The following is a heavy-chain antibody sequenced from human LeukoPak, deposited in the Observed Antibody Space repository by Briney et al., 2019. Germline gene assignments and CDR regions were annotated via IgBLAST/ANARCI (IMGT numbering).Heavy chain of an antibody. CDR3: ARRMGGELVAFDI. CDR2: ISSSTTI. CDR1: GFTFSSYS. Sequence: GGSLRLSCAASGFTFSSYSMNWVRQAPGKGPEWVSYISSSTTIYFADSVKGRFTISRDNAKNSPYLQMNSLRDEDTAVYYCARRMGGELVAFDIWGQGTMVTVSS. J-gene: IGHJ3*02. D-gene: IGHD1-7*01. V-gene: IGHV3-48*02.